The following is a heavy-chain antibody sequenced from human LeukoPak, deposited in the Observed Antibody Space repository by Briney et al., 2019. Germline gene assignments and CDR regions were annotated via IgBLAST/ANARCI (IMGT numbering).Heavy chain of an antibody. D-gene: IGHD5-12*01. Sequence: PGRSLRLSCTASGFTFSTYGMHWVRQAPGKGLEWVAVISYDGGNKYFPDSLKGRFTISRDNSKNTLYLQMNSLRAEDTAVYFCARRSSVDHYYYGMDVWGQGTTVTVSS. V-gene: IGHV3-30*03. J-gene: IGHJ6*02. CDR3: ARRSSVDHYYYGMDV. CDR2: ISYDGGNK. CDR1: GFTFSTYG.